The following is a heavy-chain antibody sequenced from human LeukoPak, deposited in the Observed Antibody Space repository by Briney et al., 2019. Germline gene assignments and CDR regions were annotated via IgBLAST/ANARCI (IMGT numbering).Heavy chain of an antibody. Sequence: GGSLRLSCAASGFTVSSYWMSWVRQAPGKWLEWVANIKQGGSEKYYVDSVKGRFTIDRDNAKNSLYLQMNSLRAEDTAVYHCARDGIAAAGTFEDYWGQGPLVTVSS. CDR3: ARDGIAAAGTFEDY. J-gene: IGHJ4*02. D-gene: IGHD6-13*01. CDR1: GFTVSSYW. V-gene: IGHV3-7*01. CDR2: IKQGGSEK.